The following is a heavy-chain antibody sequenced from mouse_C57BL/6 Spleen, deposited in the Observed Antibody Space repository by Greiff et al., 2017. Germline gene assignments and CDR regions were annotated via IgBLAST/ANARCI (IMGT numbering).Heavy chain of an antibody. J-gene: IGHJ1*03. Sequence: EVQLVESGGGLVKPGGSLKLSCAASGFTFSSYTMSWVRQTPEKRLEWVATISGGGGNTYYPDSVKGRFTISRDNAKNTLYLQMSSLRSEDTALYYCARHEGLRRGRYFDVWGTGTTVTVSS. CDR1: GFTFSSYT. CDR2: ISGGGGNT. V-gene: IGHV5-9*01. D-gene: IGHD2-4*01. CDR3: ARHEGLRRGRYFDV.